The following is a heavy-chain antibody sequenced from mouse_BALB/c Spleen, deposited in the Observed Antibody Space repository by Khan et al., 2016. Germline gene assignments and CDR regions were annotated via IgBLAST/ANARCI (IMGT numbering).Heavy chain of an antibody. Sequence: EVQLQESGPSLVKPSQTLSLTCSVTGASITSGYWNWIRKFPGNKLEYMGYISYSGYTYYNPSLTSRISITRDTSKNQYYLQLNSVTSEDTATYYCATGYDFDWDYYALDYWGQGTSVTVSS. V-gene: IGHV3-8*02. CDR1: GASITSGY. D-gene: IGHD2-4*01. CDR3: ATGYDFDWDYYALDY. J-gene: IGHJ4*01. CDR2: ISYSGYT.